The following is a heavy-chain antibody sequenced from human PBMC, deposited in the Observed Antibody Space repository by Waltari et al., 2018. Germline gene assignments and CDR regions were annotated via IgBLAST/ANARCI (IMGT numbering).Heavy chain of an antibody. CDR1: GFTFSLFS. CDR3: TMAPDVPVRPTWG. V-gene: IGHV3-21*06. D-gene: IGHD7-27*01. J-gene: IGHJ4*02. Sequence: EVQLVESGGGLVKPGGSLRLSCAASGFTFSLFSRNWVRQAPGRGLVWVSTIISSGSYIYYADSVKGRFTISRDNAKNSVYLQMNSLRVDDTAVYYCTMAPDVPVRPTWGWGQGSLVTVSS. CDR2: IISSGSYI.